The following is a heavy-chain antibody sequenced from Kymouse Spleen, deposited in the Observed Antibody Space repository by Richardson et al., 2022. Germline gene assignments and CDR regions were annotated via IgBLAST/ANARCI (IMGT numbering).Heavy chain of an antibody. CDR3: TAPIFLDAFDI. J-gene: IGHJ3*02. CDR1: GFTFSGSA. V-gene: IGHV3-73*02. D-gene: IGHD2-21*02. CDR2: IRSKANSYAT. Sequence: EVQLVESGGGLVQPGGSLKLSCAASGFTFSGSAMHWVRQASGKGLEWVGRIRSKANSYATAYAASVKGRFTISRDDSKNTAYLQMNSLKTEDTAVYYCTAPIFLDAFDIWGQGTMVTVSS.